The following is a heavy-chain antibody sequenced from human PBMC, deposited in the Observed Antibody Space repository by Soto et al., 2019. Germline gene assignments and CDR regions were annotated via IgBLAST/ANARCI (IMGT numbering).Heavy chain of an antibody. Sequence: SVKVSCKASGGTFSSNAISWVRQAAGQGLEWMGGIIPILDTAKYAQKFQGRVTITADESTSTAYMELSSLRSEDTAVYYCARDRRYDFSRGGFDPWGQGTLVTVSS. CDR2: IIPILDTA. V-gene: IGHV1-69*13. D-gene: IGHD3-3*01. CDR3: ARDRRYDFSRGGFDP. J-gene: IGHJ5*02. CDR1: GGTFSSNA.